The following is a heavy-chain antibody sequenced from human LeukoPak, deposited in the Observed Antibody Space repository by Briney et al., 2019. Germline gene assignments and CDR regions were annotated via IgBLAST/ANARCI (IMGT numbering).Heavy chain of an antibody. Sequence: ASVKVSCKASGHTFTNYYIHGVRQAPGQGLEWMGIINPSGGRTTYAQKFQGRVTMTRDTSTSTVYMELSSLRSEDTALYYCAREQSGLVHPDYWGQGTQVTVSS. CDR2: INPSGGRT. D-gene: IGHD5-12*01. CDR3: AREQSGLVHPDY. V-gene: IGHV1-46*01. J-gene: IGHJ4*02. CDR1: GHTFTNYY.